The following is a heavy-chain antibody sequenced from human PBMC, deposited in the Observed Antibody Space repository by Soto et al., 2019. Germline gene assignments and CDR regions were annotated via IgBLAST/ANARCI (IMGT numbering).Heavy chain of an antibody. CDR1: GYTFTRYT. D-gene: IGHD2-15*01. CDR2: INPDNGNT. Sequence: ASVKVSCKASGYTFTRYTMNWVRQAPGQRLGWMGWINPDNGNTKSSQKFQDRVIITRDTSASTAYMDLSSLRSEDTAVYYCARGIATGQLDPWGQGTLVTVSS. V-gene: IGHV1-3*01. CDR3: ARGIATGQLDP. J-gene: IGHJ5*02.